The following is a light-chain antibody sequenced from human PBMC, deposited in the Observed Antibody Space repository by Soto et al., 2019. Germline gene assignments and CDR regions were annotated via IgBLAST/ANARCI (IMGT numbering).Light chain of an antibody. J-gene: IGKJ5*01. CDR3: QQYGTSPIT. CDR1: QSVSSDY. V-gene: IGKV3-20*01. CDR2: GAS. Sequence: EIVLTQSPGTLSLSPGERATLSCRASQSVSSDYLAWYQQKPGQAPNLLIYGASNRATGIPYRFSGSGSGTDFTLTISRLEPEDFAVYYCQQYGTSPITFGQGTRLEIK.